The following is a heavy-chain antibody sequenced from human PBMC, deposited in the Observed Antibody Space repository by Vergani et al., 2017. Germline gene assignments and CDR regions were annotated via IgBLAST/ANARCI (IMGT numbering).Heavy chain of an antibody. V-gene: IGHV3-15*01. Sequence: VQLQESGPGVVKPSQTLSLTCAVSGGSISSGDHCWTWIRQRPGKGLEWIGRIRSKNDGWTADYAAPLKGRFTISRDDSKDSAFLLVNNLKTEDTAVYFCYTDYHDYWGQGTLVTVSS. CDR1: GGSISSGDHC. CDR2: IRSKNDGWTA. J-gene: IGHJ4*02. CDR3: YTDYHDY. D-gene: IGHD2-2*02.